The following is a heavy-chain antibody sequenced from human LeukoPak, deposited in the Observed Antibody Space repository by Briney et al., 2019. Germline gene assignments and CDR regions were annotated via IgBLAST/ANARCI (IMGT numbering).Heavy chain of an antibody. D-gene: IGHD4-23*01. CDR1: GFTVSSNY. CDR3: ARAGTTVVTPFDY. J-gene: IGHJ4*02. V-gene: IGHV3-53*01. Sequence: QPGGSLRLSCAASGFTVSSNYMSWVRQAPGKRLEWVSVIYSGGSTYYADSVKGRFTISRDNSKNTLYLQMNSLRAEDTAVYYCARAGTTVVTPFDYWGQGTLVTVSS. CDR2: IYSGGST.